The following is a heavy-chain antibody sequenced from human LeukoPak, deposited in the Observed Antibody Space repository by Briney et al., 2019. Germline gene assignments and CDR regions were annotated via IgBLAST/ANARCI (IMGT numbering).Heavy chain of an antibody. CDR3: ARDYYYDSSGYTAFDI. J-gene: IGHJ3*02. Sequence: SETLSLTCTVSGGSISSSSYYWGWIRQPPGKGLEWIGSIYYSGSTYYNPSLKSRVTISVDTSKNQFSLKLSSVTAADTAVYYCARDYYYDSSGYTAFDIWGQGTMVTVSS. CDR2: IYYSGST. V-gene: IGHV4-39*07. D-gene: IGHD3-22*01. CDR1: GGSISSSSYY.